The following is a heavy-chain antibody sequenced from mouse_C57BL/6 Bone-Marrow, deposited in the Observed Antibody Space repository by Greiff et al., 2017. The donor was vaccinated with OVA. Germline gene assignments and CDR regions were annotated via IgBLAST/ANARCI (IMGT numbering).Heavy chain of an antibody. CDR2: ISPRDGST. V-gene: IGHV1-78*01. J-gene: IGHJ4*01. D-gene: IGHD2-4*01. Sequence: VQLQQSDAELVKPGASVKISCKVSGYTFTDHTIHWMKQRPEQGLEWIGYISPRDGSTKYNEKFKGKATLTADKSSSTAYMQLNSLTSEDSAVYFCARKRLRRRNAMDYWGQGTSVTVSS. CDR1: GYTFTDHT. CDR3: ARKRLRRRNAMDY.